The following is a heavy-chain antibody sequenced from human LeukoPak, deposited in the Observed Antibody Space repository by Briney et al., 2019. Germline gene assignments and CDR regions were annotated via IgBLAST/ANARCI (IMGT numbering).Heavy chain of an antibody. Sequence: GGSLRLSCAASGFTFSSYWMHWVRQAPGKGPMWVSRICPDGTVTNYADSVKARFIISRDNARNTVYLQMDSLRVEDTAVYYCVRDFRSADYWGQGTLVTVSS. CDR2: ICPDGTVT. CDR3: VRDFRSADY. V-gene: IGHV3-74*01. CDR1: GFTFSSYW. J-gene: IGHJ4*02.